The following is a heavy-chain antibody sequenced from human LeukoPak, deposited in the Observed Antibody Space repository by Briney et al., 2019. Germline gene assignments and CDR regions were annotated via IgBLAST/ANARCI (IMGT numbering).Heavy chain of an antibody. CDR3: AKEGNTAMAFDY. V-gene: IGHV3-23*01. Sequence: GGSLRLSCAASGFTFSSYIMSWVRQAPGKGLEWVAGISGSGGSTSYADSVKGRFTISRDKSKNTLYLQMNSLRAEDTAVYYCAKEGNTAMAFDYWGQGTLVTVSS. D-gene: IGHD5-18*01. J-gene: IGHJ4*02. CDR2: ISGSGGST. CDR1: GFTFSSYI.